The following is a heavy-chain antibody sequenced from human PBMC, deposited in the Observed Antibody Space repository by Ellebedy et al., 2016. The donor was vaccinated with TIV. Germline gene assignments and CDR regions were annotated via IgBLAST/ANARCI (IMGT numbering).Heavy chain of an antibody. D-gene: IGHD3-10*01. CDR1: GFTFSRYD. V-gene: IGHV3-13*01. Sequence: GGSLRLXCAGSGFTFSRYDMHWVRQPIGKGLEWVSAIGSAGDTHFSDSVKGRFAISRENAENSVYLQMNSLRAGDTAVYYCAREFTGSGGMDVWGKGTTVTVSS. J-gene: IGHJ6*03. CDR3: AREFTGSGGMDV. CDR2: IGSAGDT.